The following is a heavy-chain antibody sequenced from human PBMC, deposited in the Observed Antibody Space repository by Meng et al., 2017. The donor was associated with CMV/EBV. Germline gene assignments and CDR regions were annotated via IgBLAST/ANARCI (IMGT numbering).Heavy chain of an antibody. Sequence: ASVKVSCKASGYTFTSYGISWVRQAPGQGLEWMGWISAYNGNTNYAQKLQGRVTMTTDTSTSTAYMELRSLRSDDTAVYYYARDTTIFGVVPRPWGYWGQGTLVTVSS. D-gene: IGHD3-3*01. CDR3: ARDTTIFGVVPRPWGY. CDR1: GYTFTSYG. V-gene: IGHV1-18*01. CDR2: ISAYNGNT. J-gene: IGHJ4*02.